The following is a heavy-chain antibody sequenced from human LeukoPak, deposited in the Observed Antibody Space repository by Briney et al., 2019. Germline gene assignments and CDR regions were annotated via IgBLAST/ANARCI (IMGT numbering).Heavy chain of an antibody. CDR3: ARDGLDGFDI. CDR2: ISGSGDST. J-gene: IGHJ3*02. D-gene: IGHD3/OR15-3a*01. Sequence: PGGSLRLSCAASGFTFSTFAMNWVRQAPGKGLEWVSAISGSGDSTYFGDSVKGRFTISRDNSKSVLYLQMNTLRAEDTAVYYCARDGLDGFDIWGQGTMVTVSS. CDR1: GFTFSTFA. V-gene: IGHV3-23*01.